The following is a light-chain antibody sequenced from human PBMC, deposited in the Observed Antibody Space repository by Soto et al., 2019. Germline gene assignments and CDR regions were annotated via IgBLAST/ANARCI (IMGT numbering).Light chain of an antibody. CDR1: HSVATNH. J-gene: IGKJ2*01. V-gene: IGKV3-20*01. CDR2: EAS. Sequence: EIVLTQSPGTLSLSPGERATLSCRASHSVATNHLAWYQQKPGQAPRLLFYEASTRVAGIPDRFSGSGSGTDFTLTINRLEPEDFAVYYCQRFGPSPYTFGQGTKLEIK. CDR3: QRFGPSPYT.